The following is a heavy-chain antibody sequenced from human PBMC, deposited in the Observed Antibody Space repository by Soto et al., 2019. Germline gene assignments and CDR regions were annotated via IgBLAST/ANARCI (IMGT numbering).Heavy chain of an antibody. CDR2: ISSSSSTI. CDR1: GFTFSSYS. Sequence: EVQLVESGGGLVQPGGSLRLSCAASGFTFSSYSMNWVRQAPGKGLEWVSYISSSSSTIYYADSVKGRFTISRDNAKNSLYLQMNSLRAEDTAVYYCARARTDRATTQGYYYMDVWGKGTTVTVSS. CDR3: ARARTDRATTQGYYYMDV. V-gene: IGHV3-48*01. D-gene: IGHD2-2*01. J-gene: IGHJ6*03.